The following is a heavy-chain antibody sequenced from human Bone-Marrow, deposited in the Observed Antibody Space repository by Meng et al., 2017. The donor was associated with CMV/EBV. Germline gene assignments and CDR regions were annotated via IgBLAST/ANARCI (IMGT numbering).Heavy chain of an antibody. J-gene: IGHJ5*02. CDR1: GGSISSYY. Sequence: SETLSLTCTVSGGSISSYYWSWIRQPPGKGLEWIGSIYYSGSTYYNPSLKSRVTISVDTSKNQFSLKLSSVTAADTAVYYCARTGYYKESWFDPWGQGTLVTVSS. CDR2: IYYSGST. D-gene: IGHD3-9*01. CDR3: ARTGYYKESWFDP. V-gene: IGHV4-59*12.